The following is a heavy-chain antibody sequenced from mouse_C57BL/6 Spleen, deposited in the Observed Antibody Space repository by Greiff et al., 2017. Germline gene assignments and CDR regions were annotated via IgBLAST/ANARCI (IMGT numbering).Heavy chain of an antibody. CDR3: AHYYGSRDYFDY. D-gene: IGHD1-1*01. Sequence: VQLQQPGAELVKPGASVKMSCKASGYTFTSYWITWVKQRPGQGLEWIGDIYPGSGSTNYNEKFKSKATLTVDTSASTAYMQLSSLTSEDSAVYYCAHYYGSRDYFDYWGQGTTLTVSS. CDR1: GYTFTSYW. CDR2: IYPGSGST. V-gene: IGHV1-55*01. J-gene: IGHJ2*01.